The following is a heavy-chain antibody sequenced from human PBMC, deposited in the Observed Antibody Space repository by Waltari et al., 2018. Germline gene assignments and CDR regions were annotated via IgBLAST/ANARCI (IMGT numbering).Heavy chain of an antibody. Sequence: QLQLQESGPGLVKPSETLSLTCTVSGGSISRSSYYWGWIRPPPGKGLEWIGSIYYSGSTYYNPSLKSRVTISVDTSKNQFSLKLSSVTAADTAVYYCARHIVVVVASNWFDPWGQGTLVTVSS. CDR2: IYYSGST. CDR1: GGSISRSSYY. CDR3: ARHIVVVVASNWFDP. D-gene: IGHD2-15*01. J-gene: IGHJ5*02. V-gene: IGHV4-39*01.